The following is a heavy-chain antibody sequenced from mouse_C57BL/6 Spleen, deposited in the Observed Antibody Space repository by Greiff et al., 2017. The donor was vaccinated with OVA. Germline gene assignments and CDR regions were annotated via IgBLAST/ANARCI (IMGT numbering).Heavy chain of an antibody. CDR2: ISSGSSTI. CDR3: AVSDTSPMDY. Sequence: EVKVVESGGGLVKPGGSLKLSCAASGFTFSDYGMHWVRQAPEKGLEWVAYISSGSSTIYYADTVKGRFTISRDNAKNTLFLQMTSLRSEDTAMYYCAVSDTSPMDYWGQGTSVTVSS. D-gene: IGHD5-1-1*01. J-gene: IGHJ4*01. CDR1: GFTFSDYG. V-gene: IGHV5-17*01.